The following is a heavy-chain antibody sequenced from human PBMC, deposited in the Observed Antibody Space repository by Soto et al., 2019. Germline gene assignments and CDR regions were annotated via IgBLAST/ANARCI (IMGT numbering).Heavy chain of an antibody. J-gene: IGHJ3*02. CDR2: ISAYNGNT. Sequence: QVQLVQSGAEVKKTGASVKVSCKASGYTFTSYGISWVRQAPGQGLAWRGGISAYNGNTNYAPKLQGRLTMTSDTSTGTAYMELRSRRSDDTDVYYCARDFIPPDYYDSNGWGIGAFDIWGQGTMVTVSS. V-gene: IGHV1-18*01. D-gene: IGHD3-22*01. CDR1: GYTFTSYG. CDR3: ARDFIPPDYYDSNGWGIGAFDI.